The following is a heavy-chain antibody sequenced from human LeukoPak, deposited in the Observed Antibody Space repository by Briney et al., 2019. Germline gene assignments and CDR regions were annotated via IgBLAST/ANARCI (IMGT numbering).Heavy chain of an antibody. CDR1: GGSVSSYY. V-gene: IGHV4-59*02. CDR2: IYYSGST. Sequence: SETLSLTCTVSGGSVSSYYWSWIRQPPGKGLEWIGYIYYSGSTNYNPSLKSRVTISVDTSKNQFSLKLSSVAAADTAVYYCARDRSEFDHWGQGTLVTVSS. J-gene: IGHJ4*02. D-gene: IGHD3-3*01. CDR3: ARDRSEFDH.